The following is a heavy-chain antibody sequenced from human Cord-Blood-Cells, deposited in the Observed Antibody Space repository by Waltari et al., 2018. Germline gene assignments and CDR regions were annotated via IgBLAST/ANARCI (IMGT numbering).Heavy chain of an antibody. V-gene: IGHV1-24*01. Sequence: QVQLVQSGAEVKKPGASVQVSCKVSGYNLTELSMHWVRQAPGKGLEWMGGFDPEDGETIYAQKFQGRVTMTEDTSTDTAYMELSSLRSEDTAVYYCATDILTGDAFDIWGQGTMVTVSS. CDR2: FDPEDGET. CDR3: ATDILTGDAFDI. D-gene: IGHD3-9*01. CDR1: GYNLTELS. J-gene: IGHJ3*02.